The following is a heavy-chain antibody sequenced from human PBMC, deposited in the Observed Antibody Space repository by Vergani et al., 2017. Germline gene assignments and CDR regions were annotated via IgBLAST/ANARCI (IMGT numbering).Heavy chain of an antibody. CDR1: GGSFNTYY. Sequence: QVQLEESGPGLVKPSETLSLTCTVSGGSFNTYYWSWIRQPAENELEWIGRIYTTGSTNYNPSLESRVTMSLDSSRNRFSLSLSSVTAADTAIYFCARGSTHWKQGAFDIWGQGTLVTVSS. D-gene: IGHD1-1*01. V-gene: IGHV4-4*07. CDR2: IYTTGST. J-gene: IGHJ3*02. CDR3: ARGSTHWKQGAFDI.